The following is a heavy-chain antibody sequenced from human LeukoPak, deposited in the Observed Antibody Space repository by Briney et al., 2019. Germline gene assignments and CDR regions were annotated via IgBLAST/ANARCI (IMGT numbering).Heavy chain of an antibody. Sequence: ASVKVSCKASGHTFTSYAMNWVRQAPGQGLEWMGWINTNTGNPTYAQGFTGRFVFSLDTSVSTAYLQISSLKAEDTAVYYCARDPGAAVPRYDFDYWGQGTLVTVSS. CDR2: INTNTGNP. J-gene: IGHJ4*02. CDR1: GHTFTSYA. D-gene: IGHD6-13*01. CDR3: ARDPGAAVPRYDFDY. V-gene: IGHV7-4-1*02.